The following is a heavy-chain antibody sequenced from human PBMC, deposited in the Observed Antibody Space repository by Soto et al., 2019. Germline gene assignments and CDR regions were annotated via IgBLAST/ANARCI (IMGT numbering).Heavy chain of an antibody. D-gene: IGHD2-21*02. CDR3: ARQANCGSDCYSPAEYSQQ. CDR2: ISAYNGKT. Sequence: XPVKVACPASGSPSSNYGISLGRRAPGQGLEWMGWISAYNGKTYDAERLQGRVTMTTDTSTSTAYMELRSLRSDDTAVYYCARQANCGSDCYSPAEYSQQRAQRTLVSVSS. J-gene: IGHJ1*01. CDR1: GSPSSNYG. V-gene: IGHV1-18*04.